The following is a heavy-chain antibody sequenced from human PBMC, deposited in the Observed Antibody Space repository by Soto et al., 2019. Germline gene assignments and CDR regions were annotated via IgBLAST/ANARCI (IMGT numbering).Heavy chain of an antibody. D-gene: IGHD6-19*01. CDR3: AREGRIAVAGWDY. V-gene: IGHV3-7*01. CDR1: GFTFSSYW. J-gene: IGHJ4*02. Sequence: GGSLRLSCAASGFTFSSYWMSWVRQAPGKGLEWVTNIKQDGSEKYYVDSVKGRFTISRDNAKNSLYLQMNSLRAEDTAVYYCAREGRIAVAGWDYWGQGTLVTVSS. CDR2: IKQDGSEK.